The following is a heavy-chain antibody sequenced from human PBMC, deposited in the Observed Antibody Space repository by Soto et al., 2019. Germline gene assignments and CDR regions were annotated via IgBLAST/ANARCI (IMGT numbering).Heavy chain of an antibody. CDR1: GYSFTSYW. V-gene: IGHV5-51*01. Sequence: GESLKISCKGSGYSFTSYWIGWVGQVPWKGLEWMGIIYPGDSDTRYSPSFQGQVTISADKSISTAYLQWSSLKASDTAMYYCARPLSRDPSSYFQHWGQGTLVTVSS. CDR3: ARPLSRDPSSYFQH. CDR2: IYPGDSDT. J-gene: IGHJ1*01. D-gene: IGHD6-13*01.